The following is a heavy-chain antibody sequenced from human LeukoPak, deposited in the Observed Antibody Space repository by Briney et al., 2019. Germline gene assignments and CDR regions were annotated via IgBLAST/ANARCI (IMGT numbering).Heavy chain of an antibody. CDR1: GGSIRSTSYY. V-gene: IGHV4-39*07. Sequence: YPSETLSLTCTVSGGSIRSTSYYWGWIRQPPGKGLEWIGSIYYSGSTYYNPSLKSRVTISVDTSKNQFSLKLSSVTAADTAVYYCARDLYNSRTNDAFVIWGQGTMVTVSS. J-gene: IGHJ3*02. D-gene: IGHD6-13*01. CDR3: ARDLYNSRTNDAFVI. CDR2: IYYSGST.